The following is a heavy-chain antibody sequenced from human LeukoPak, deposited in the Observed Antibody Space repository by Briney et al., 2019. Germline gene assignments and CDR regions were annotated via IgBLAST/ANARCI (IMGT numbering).Heavy chain of an antibody. CDR1: GFTFSSYD. CDR2: IDSAGDP. D-gene: IGHD6-13*01. J-gene: IGHJ4*02. Sequence: GGSLRLSCAASGFTFSSYDMHWVRQPTGKGLEWVSGIDSAGDPFYPGSVKGRFTISRENAKNSLYLQMNSLTAGDTAVYYCARAYTSTWYDSPLDYWGQGTLVTVSS. V-gene: IGHV3-13*05. CDR3: ARAYTSTWYDSPLDY.